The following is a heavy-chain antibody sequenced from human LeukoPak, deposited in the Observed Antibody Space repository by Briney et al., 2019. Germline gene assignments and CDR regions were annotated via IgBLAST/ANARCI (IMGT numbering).Heavy chain of an antibody. D-gene: IGHD6-19*01. Sequence: ASVKVSCKASGYIFSNSGVSWLRQAPGQGLEWMGWISSYNGNTNNAQKFQDRVAMTTDTSTNTAYMELRSLRSDDTAVYYCAKSIKVALSGAYFDPWGQGTLVTVSS. J-gene: IGHJ5*02. CDR2: ISSYNGNT. CDR1: GYIFSNSG. CDR3: AKSIKVALSGAYFDP. V-gene: IGHV1-18*01.